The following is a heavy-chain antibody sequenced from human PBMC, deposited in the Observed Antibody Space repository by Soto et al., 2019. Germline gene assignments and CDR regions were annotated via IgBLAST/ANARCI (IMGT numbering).Heavy chain of an antibody. J-gene: IGHJ4*02. Sequence: GSVTVSCKASGYTFTSSRISRVLLAPGQGLEWMGWISAYNGNTNYAQKLQGRVTMTTDTSTSTAYMELRSLRSDDTAVYYCARKSDVAARSVFDNCGQGTLVTVYS. CDR2: ISAYNGNT. D-gene: IGHD2-15*01. CDR1: GYTFTSSR. CDR3: ARKSDVAARSVFDN. V-gene: IGHV1-18*01.